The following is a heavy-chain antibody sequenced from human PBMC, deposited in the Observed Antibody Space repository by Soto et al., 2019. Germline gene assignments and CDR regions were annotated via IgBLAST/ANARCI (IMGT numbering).Heavy chain of an antibody. V-gene: IGHV3-11*01. J-gene: IGHJ4*02. CDR3: ARXXXXXXRTDFDY. CDR1: GFIFSDYY. Sequence: QVQLVESGGGLVKPGGSLRLSCATSGFIFSDYYMHWIRQAPGKGLEWISYISGNGRIIQYADSAKGRFTISRDNAQNSLYLQMNXXXAEXXXLYXXARXXXXXXRTDFDYWGQGTLVTVSS. CDR2: ISGNGRII.